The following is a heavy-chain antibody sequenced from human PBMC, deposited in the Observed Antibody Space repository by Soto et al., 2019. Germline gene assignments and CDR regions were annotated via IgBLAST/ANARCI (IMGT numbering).Heavy chain of an antibody. CDR3: ARDIDSSG. V-gene: IGHV3-74*01. CDR1: GFPFSTNW. Sequence: EVQLVESGGGLVHPGGSLRLSCAASGFPFSTNWMHWVRQAPGKGLVWVSRINSDGTSTNYADSVKGRFTISRDNAKNTLYLQMNSLRGEDTAMYYCARDIDSSGWSQGTLVTVSS. CDR2: INSDGTST. J-gene: IGHJ4*02. D-gene: IGHD3-22*01.